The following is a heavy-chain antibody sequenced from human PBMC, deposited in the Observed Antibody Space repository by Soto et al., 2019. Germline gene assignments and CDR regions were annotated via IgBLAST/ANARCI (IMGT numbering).Heavy chain of an antibody. J-gene: IGHJ4*02. CDR2: IYYSGST. D-gene: IGHD3-16*02. CDR1: GGSVSSGSYY. Sequence: QVQLQESGPGLVKPSETLSLTCTVSGGSVSSGSYYWSWIRQPPGKRLEWIGYIYYSGSTNYNPSLKRRVSLSADTSKNQFSLILTSVTAADTAVYHCARSPYVHVWGSLRSYYFDYWGQGTLVTVSS. V-gene: IGHV4-61*01. CDR3: ARSPYVHVWGSLRSYYFDY.